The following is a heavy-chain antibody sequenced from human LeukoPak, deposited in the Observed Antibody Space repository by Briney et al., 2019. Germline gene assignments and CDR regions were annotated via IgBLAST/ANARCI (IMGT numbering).Heavy chain of an antibody. V-gene: IGHV4-30-2*01. J-gene: IGHJ5*02. CDR2: IFHSGSS. CDR1: GDSISSGDYS. Sequence: SETLSLTCAVSGDSISSGDYSWSWIRQPSGKGLEWIGYIFHSGSSYYNPSLKSRVTISVDKSKNQFSLRLTSVTAADTAVYYCARDRPYYDFWSGYYFTTNWFDPWGQGTLVTVSS. CDR3: ARDRPYYDFWSGYYFTTNWFDP. D-gene: IGHD3-3*01.